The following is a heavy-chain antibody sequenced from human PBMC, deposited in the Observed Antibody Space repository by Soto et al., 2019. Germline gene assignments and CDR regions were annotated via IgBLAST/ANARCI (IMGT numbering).Heavy chain of an antibody. V-gene: IGHV3-23*01. D-gene: IGHD3-16*01. CDR2: ISSSGGNT. Sequence: EVQLLESGGGLVQPGGSLRLSCEASGFSFSTYAMSWVRQAPGKGLEWVSGISSSGGNTYYSDSVKGRFTISRDNSRETLCLQTNRLGAEDTALYFCAKDLRTGVSPAYFAFGGQGNLFTASS. CDR3: AKDLRTGVSPAYFAF. CDR1: GFSFSTYA. J-gene: IGHJ4*02.